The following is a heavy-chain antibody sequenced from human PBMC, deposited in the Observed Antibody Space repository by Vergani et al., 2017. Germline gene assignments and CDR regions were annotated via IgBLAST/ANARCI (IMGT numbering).Heavy chain of an antibody. CDR2: TRNKANSYTT. D-gene: IGHD2-2*01. CDR1: GFTFSDHY. J-gene: IGHJ3*02. V-gene: IGHV3-72*01. CDR3: ARLGYCSSTTCRQAFDI. Sequence: EVQLVESGGGLVQPGGSLRLSCAVSGFTFSDHYMDWVRQAPRKGLEWVGRTRNKANSYTTEYAASVKGRFTISRDDSKNSLYLQMNSLKIEDTAVYYCARLGYCSSTTCRQAFDIWSQGTMVTVS.